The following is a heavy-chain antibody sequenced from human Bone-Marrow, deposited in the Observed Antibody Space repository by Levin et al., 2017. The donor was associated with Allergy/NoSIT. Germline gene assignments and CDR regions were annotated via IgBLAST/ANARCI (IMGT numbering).Heavy chain of an antibody. CDR2: IWYDGSNK. CDR3: ANTIG. J-gene: IGHJ4*02. CDR1: GFSFSSYG. D-gene: IGHD2-2*01. Sequence: GGSLRLSCAASGFSFSSYGMHWVRQAPGKGLEWVAVIWYDGSNKYYADSVKGRFIISRDNSKNTLSLQVNSLRAEDTAVYYCANTIGWGQGTLVTVSS. V-gene: IGHV3-33*06.